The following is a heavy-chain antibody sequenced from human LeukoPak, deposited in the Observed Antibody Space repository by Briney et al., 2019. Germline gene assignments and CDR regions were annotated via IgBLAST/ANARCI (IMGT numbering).Heavy chain of an antibody. J-gene: IGHJ6*03. CDR3: ARDPYSGAYGNTYYYYMDV. V-gene: IGHV3-21*01. Sequence: GGSLRLSREASGFSFSSYNMDWVRQTPGKGLEWISSITTSSTYTFYADSVKGRFTISRDNARNSLYLQMNSLTAEDTAVYYCARDPYSGAYGNTYYYYMDVWGKGTTVTISS. CDR1: GFSFSSYN. CDR2: ITTSSTYT. D-gene: IGHD1-26*01.